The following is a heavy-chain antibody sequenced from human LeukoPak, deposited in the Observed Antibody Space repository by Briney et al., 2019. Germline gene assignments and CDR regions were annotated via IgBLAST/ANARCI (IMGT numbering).Heavy chain of an antibody. V-gene: IGHV3-23*01. J-gene: IGHJ4*02. D-gene: IGHD1-26*01. CDR2: ISAGGGST. Sequence: GGSLRLSCAASGFTFSSYGMSWVRQAPGKGLEWVSAISAGGGSTYYADSVKGRFAISRDNSKSTLFLQMNSLRAEDTALYYCAKDSLKYTSHEYFGYWGQGTLVTVSS. CDR3: AKDSLKYTSHEYFGY. CDR1: GFTFSSYG.